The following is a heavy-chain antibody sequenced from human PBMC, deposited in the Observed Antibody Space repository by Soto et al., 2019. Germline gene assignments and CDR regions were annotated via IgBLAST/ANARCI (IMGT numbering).Heavy chain of an antibody. CDR3: ARDAYGTAGQGGAFDI. D-gene: IGHD3-10*01. Sequence: QVQLVESGGGVVQPGRSWRLSWARPGFTYGHFGWHGARRARGKGLGGVAVIWHDGSKKFYADSVKGGFAISRDDSKKTLDLQVNSLRVEDTAMYYCARDAYGTAGQGGAFDIWGQGTVVIVSS. J-gene: IGHJ3*02. CDR1: GFTYGHFG. V-gene: IGHV3-33*01. CDR2: IWHDGSKK.